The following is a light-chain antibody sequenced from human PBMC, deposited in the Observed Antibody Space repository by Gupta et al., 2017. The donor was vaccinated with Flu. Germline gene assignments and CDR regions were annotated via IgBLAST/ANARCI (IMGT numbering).Light chain of an antibody. CDR3: TTWDDSLNGYV. Sequence: QSVLTQPPSASGTPGQRVTISCSGSSSNIGSHTVNWSQHLPGTAPKLLIYSNDQRPSGVPDRFSGSKSGTSASLAISGLQSEDEADYYCTTWDDSLNGYVFGIGTKVTVL. J-gene: IGLJ1*01. CDR2: SND. V-gene: IGLV1-44*01. CDR1: SSNIGSHT.